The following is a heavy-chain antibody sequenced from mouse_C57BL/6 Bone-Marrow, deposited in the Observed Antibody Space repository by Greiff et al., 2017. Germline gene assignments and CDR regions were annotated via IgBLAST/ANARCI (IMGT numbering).Heavy chain of an antibody. CDR2: IYPGSGST. V-gene: IGHV1-55*01. CDR1: GYTFTSYW. J-gene: IGHJ1*03. CDR3: ARPYSSNYWYFDF. D-gene: IGHD2-5*01. Sequence: VQLQQPGAELVKPGASVKMSCKASGYTFTSYWITWVKQRPGQGLEWIGDIYPGSGSTNYNEKFKSKAALTVDTSSSTAYMQLISLTSADSAVYYGARPYSSNYWYFDFWGTGTTVTVSS.